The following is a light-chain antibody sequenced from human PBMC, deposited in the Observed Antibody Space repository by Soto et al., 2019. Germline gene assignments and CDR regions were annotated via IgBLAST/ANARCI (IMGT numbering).Light chain of an antibody. CDR2: DAS. V-gene: IGKV3-11*01. Sequence: EVVLTQSPATLSLSPVERATLSCRASQSVSSQLAWYQQKPGQPPRLLIYDASNRAAGIPARFSASGSGTDFTLTISSLEPEDFAVYYCQQRSNWPPYTFGQGTKLEIK. J-gene: IGKJ2*01. CDR1: QSVSSQ. CDR3: QQRSNWPPYT.